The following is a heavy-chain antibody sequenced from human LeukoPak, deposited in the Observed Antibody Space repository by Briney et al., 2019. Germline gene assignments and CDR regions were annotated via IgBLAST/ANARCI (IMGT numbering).Heavy chain of an antibody. Sequence: GGSLRLSCAASGFTFSSYGMHWVRQAPGKGLEWVAVIWYDGSNKYYADSVKGRFTISRDNSKNTLYLQMNSLRAEDTAVYYCARDSRQTGGNSMGLRYYFDYWGQGTLVTVSS. CDR3: ARDSRQTGGNSMGLRYYFDY. CDR2: IWYDGSNK. V-gene: IGHV3-33*01. CDR1: GFTFSSYG. D-gene: IGHD4-23*01. J-gene: IGHJ4*02.